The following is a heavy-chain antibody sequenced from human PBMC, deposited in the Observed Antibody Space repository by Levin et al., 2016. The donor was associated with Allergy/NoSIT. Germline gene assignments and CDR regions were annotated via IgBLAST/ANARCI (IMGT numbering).Heavy chain of an antibody. D-gene: IGHD6-19*01. V-gene: IGHV3-30*04. Sequence: GESLKISCTASGFTFRNYPLHWVRQAPGKGPEWVAVISKDGRDQYYADSVKGRFTISRDSSKNTLYLQMNSLRTEDTALYYCARGEYTSGWADPFDVWGQGTMVIVSS. CDR3: ARGEYTSGWADPFDV. CDR2: ISKDGRDQ. J-gene: IGHJ3*01. CDR1: GFTFRNYP.